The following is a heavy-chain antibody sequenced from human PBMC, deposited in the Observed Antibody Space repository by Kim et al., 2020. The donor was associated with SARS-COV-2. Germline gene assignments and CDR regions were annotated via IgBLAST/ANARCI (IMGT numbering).Heavy chain of an antibody. CDR1: GGSISSYY. Sequence: SETLSLTCTVSGGSISSYYWSWIRQPPGKGLEWIGFIFYSGSTNYNPSLKSRVPISVDTSKHQFSLKLSSVTAADTAVYYCARLISTSGGYFDYWGQGTLVTVSS. CDR3: ARLISTSGGYFDY. J-gene: IGHJ4*02. D-gene: IGHD3-22*01. CDR2: IFYSGST. V-gene: IGHV4-59*08.